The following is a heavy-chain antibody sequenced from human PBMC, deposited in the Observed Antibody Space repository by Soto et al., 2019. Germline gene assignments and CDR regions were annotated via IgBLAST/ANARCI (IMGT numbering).Heavy chain of an antibody. CDR1: GYSFTSYW. Sequence: GESLKISCKGSGYSFTSYWIGWVRQMPGKGLEWMGIIYPGDSDTRYSPSFQGQVTISADKSISTAYLQWSSLKASDTAMYYCARTQGCSSTSCYGGGDYWGQGTLVTVSS. CDR2: IYPGDSDT. J-gene: IGHJ4*02. D-gene: IGHD2-2*01. CDR3: ARTQGCSSTSCYGGGDY. V-gene: IGHV5-51*01.